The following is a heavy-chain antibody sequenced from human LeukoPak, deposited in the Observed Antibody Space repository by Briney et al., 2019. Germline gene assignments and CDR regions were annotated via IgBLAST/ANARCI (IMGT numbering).Heavy chain of an antibody. Sequence: EASVKVSCKASGNTFTSYDINWVRQATGQGLEWMGWMNPNSGNTGYAQKFQGRVTMTKNTSITTAYMELSSLRSEDTAVYYCARALSWTTDSYYYMDVWGKGTTVTVSS. D-gene: IGHD3/OR15-3a*01. CDR1: GNTFTSYD. CDR3: ARALSWTTDSYYYMDV. J-gene: IGHJ6*03. V-gene: IGHV1-8*01. CDR2: MNPNSGNT.